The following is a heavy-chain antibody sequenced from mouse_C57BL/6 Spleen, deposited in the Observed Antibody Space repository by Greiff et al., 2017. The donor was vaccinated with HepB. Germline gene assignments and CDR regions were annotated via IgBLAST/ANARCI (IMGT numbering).Heavy chain of an antibody. CDR3: TTTITTVVATEAY. D-gene: IGHD1-1*01. CDR1: GFNIKDYY. J-gene: IGHJ3*01. Sequence: VQLQQSGAELVRPGASVKLSCTASGFNIKDYYMHWVKQRPEQGLEWIGRIDPEDGDTEYAPKFQGKATMTADTSSNTAYLQLSSLTSEDTAVYFCTTTITTVVATEAYWGQGTLVTVSA. V-gene: IGHV14-1*01. CDR2: IDPEDGDT.